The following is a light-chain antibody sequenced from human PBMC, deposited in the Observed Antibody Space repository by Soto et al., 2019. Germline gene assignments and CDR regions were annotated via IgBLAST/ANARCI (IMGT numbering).Light chain of an antibody. CDR1: QSISSNS. Sequence: EMAMTQSPGTLSSSPGERATLSCSSSQSISSNSLAWYQQKTGQAPRLFIYGASSRATGIPDRFIGSGSGTHFTLTISRLEPEDFALYYCQQYGSSPLISFGQGTRVEIK. CDR2: GAS. J-gene: IGKJ5*01. CDR3: QQYGSSPLIS. V-gene: IGKV3-20*01.